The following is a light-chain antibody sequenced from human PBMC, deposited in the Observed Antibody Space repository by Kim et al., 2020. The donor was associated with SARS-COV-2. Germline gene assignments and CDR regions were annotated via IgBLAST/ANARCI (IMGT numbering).Light chain of an antibody. CDR3: LHRSSWPPSWT. J-gene: IGKJ1*01. Sequence: SPGERATLSCRASQSVGNLAWYQQQAGQTPRLLIYDVSNRASGIPARFSGSGSGTDFTLTITSLEPEDFAVYYCLHRSSWPPSWTFGQGTKVDIK. V-gene: IGKV3-11*01. CDR1: QSVGN. CDR2: DVS.